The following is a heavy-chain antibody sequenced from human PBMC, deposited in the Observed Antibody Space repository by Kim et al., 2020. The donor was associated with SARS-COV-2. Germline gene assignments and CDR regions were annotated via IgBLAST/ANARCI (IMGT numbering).Heavy chain of an antibody. CDR1: GFTFSSYA. J-gene: IGHJ4*02. CDR2: ISGSGGST. CDR3: AKDIVVVRFRGFFDY. Sequence: GGSLRLSCAASGFTFSSYAMSWVRQAPGKGLEWVSAISGSGGSTYYADSVKGRFTISRDNSKNTLYLRMNSLRAEDTAVYYCAKDIVVVRFRGFFDYWGQGTLVTVSS. V-gene: IGHV3-23*01. D-gene: IGHD2-15*01.